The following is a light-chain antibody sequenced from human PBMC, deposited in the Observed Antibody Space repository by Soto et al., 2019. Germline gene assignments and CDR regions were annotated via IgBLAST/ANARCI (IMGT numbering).Light chain of an antibody. CDR1: SSDVGGYNY. CDR3: CSFAGTDTFV. Sequence: QSVLTQPRSVSGSPGQSVTISCAGTSSDVGGYNYVSWYQQHPDKAPKLLIYDVTKRPSGVPDRFSGSKSGNTASLTISGRQAEDEADYYCCSFAGTDTFVFGTGTKLTVL. CDR2: DVT. V-gene: IGLV2-11*01. J-gene: IGLJ1*01.